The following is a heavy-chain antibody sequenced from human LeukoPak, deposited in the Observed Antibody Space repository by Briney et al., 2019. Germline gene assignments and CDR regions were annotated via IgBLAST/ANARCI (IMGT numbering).Heavy chain of an antibody. J-gene: IGHJ4*02. Sequence: GSLRLSCAASGFTFSSYEMNWVRQAPGKGLEWVGEINHSGSTNYNPSLKSRVTISVDASKNQFSLKLSSVTAADTAVYYCARASRGIAARGLDYWGQGTLVTVSS. CDR3: ARASRGIAARGLDY. CDR1: GFTFSSYE. CDR2: INHSGST. V-gene: IGHV4-34*01. D-gene: IGHD6-6*01.